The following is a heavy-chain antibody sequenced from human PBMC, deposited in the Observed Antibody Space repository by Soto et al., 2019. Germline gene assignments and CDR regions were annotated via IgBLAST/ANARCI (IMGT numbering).Heavy chain of an antibody. V-gene: IGHV3-30-3*01. J-gene: IGHJ4*02. CDR2: ISYDGSNK. Sequence: QPGGSLRLSCAASGFTFSSYAMHWVRQAPGKGLEWVAVISYDGSNKYYADSVKGRFTISRDNSKNTLYLQMNSLRAEDTAVYYCASAAHSGMVYAPLFDYWGQGTLVTVSS. CDR3: ASAAHSGMVYAPLFDY. D-gene: IGHD2-8*01. CDR1: GFTFSSYA.